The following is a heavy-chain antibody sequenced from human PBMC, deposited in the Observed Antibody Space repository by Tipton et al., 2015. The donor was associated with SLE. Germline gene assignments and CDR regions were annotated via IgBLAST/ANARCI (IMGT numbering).Heavy chain of an antibody. CDR3: ARERAYGSSSGPRSYGRGV. V-gene: IGHV4-4*07. CDR1: GRFLASDY. J-gene: IGHJ6*01. Sequence: TLSLTCPISGRFLASDYWGWIRQPAGQGLEWIWRFYSSWITKYNPSLKSRVTISGDTSKNQISLKLRSVTAADPAVYYCARERAYGSSSGPRSYGRGVRRQGTTVTAPS. CDR2: FYSSWIT. D-gene: IGHD3-22*01.